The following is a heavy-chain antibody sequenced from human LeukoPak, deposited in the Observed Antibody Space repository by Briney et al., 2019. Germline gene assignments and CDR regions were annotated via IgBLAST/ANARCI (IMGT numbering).Heavy chain of an antibody. CDR2: IYPGDSET. V-gene: IGHV5-51*01. D-gene: IGHD3-22*01. CDR3: ARPNITSYYDSRGYDAFDV. CDR1: GYSFTTNW. J-gene: IGHJ3*01. Sequence: GESLKISCKGSGYSFTTNWIGWVRQMPGKGLEWMGIIYPGDSETRYSPSFQGQVTISADKSVSIAYLQWSSLKASDTAMYYCARPNITSYYDSRGYDAFDVWGQGTMVIVSS.